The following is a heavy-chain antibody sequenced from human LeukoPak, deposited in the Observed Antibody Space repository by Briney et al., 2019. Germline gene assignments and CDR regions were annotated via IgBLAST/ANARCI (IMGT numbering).Heavy chain of an antibody. CDR1: GGSISSYY. J-gene: IGHJ4*02. D-gene: IGHD5-12*01. CDR3: ARGFDSKSTYFDY. V-gene: IGHV4-59*01. Sequence: SETLSLTCTVSGGSISSYYWNWIRQSPGKGLEWIGYISYSGSTNYNPSLKSRVTISLDTSRNQFSLKVRSVTAADTAVYYCARGFDSKSTYFDYWGQGTLVTVSP. CDR2: ISYSGST.